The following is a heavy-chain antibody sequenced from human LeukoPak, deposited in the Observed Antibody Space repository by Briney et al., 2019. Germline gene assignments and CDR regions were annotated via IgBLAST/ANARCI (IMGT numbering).Heavy chain of an antibody. CDR1: GYTFTSYD. Sequence: GASVKVSCKASGYTFTSYDINWVGQAHGQGVEWMGWMNPNSGNTGYAQKFRLRFTMTRNTSISTAYMELSSLRSEDTAVYYCARKTAQQLVFFDYWGQGTLVTVSS. CDR3: ARKTAQQLVFFDY. J-gene: IGHJ4*02. V-gene: IGHV1-8*01. CDR2: MNPNSGNT. D-gene: IGHD6-13*01.